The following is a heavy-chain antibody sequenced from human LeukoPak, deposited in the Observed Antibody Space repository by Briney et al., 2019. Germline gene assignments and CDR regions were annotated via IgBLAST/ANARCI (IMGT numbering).Heavy chain of an antibody. CDR3: ARGYDYGDYVGDFDY. D-gene: IGHD4-17*01. Sequence: ASVKVSCKASGYTFTSYGISWVRQAPGQGLEWMGWITTYNGNTHYAQKLQGRVTMTTETSTSTAYMDLRGLRSDDTAVYYCARGYDYGDYVGDFDYWGQGTLVTVSS. J-gene: IGHJ4*02. CDR1: GYTFTSYG. V-gene: IGHV1-18*01. CDR2: ITTYNGNT.